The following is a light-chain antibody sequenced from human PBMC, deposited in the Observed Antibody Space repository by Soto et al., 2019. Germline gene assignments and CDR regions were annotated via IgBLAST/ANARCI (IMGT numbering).Light chain of an antibody. CDR2: EVS. CDR3: TSYTSSSTYV. J-gene: IGLJ1*01. Sequence: QSVLTQPASVSGSPGQSITISCTGTSSDVGGHNYVSWYQQHPGKAPKLMIYEVSNRPSGVSNRFSGSKSGNTASLTISGLQAEDEADYYCTSYTSSSTYVFGTGTKGTVL. V-gene: IGLV2-14*01. CDR1: SSDVGGHNY.